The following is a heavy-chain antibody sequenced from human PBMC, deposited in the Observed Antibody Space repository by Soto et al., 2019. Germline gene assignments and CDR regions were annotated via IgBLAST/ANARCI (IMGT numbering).Heavy chain of an antibody. V-gene: IGHV3-30*18. CDR1: GFTFSNYA. D-gene: IGHD1-1*01. Sequence: GRSLRLSCAASGFTFSNYAMHCVRQAPGKGLEWVALTSYDGNNEYYTDSVKGRFTISRDNSKNTRFLQMNSPRPEDTAVYYCAKDRGVFNWATSYFDYWGQGALVAVSS. CDR2: TSYDGNNE. CDR3: AKDRGVFNWATSYFDY. J-gene: IGHJ4*02.